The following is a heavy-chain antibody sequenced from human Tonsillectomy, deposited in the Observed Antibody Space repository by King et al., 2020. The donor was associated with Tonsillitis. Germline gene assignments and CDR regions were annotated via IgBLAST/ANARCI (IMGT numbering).Heavy chain of an antibody. J-gene: IGHJ4*02. CDR1: GGSISSGIYY. V-gene: IGHV4-61*02. D-gene: IGHD6-13*01. Sequence: VQLQESGPGLVKPSQTLSLTCTVSGGSISSGIYYWSWIRQPAGKGLEWIGRIYTVGSTNYNPSLNSRVTISVDTSKNQFSLKLSSVTAADTAVYYCARDRSSWYEYYFDYWGQGTLVTVSS. CDR3: ARDRSSWYEYYFDY. CDR2: IYTVGST.